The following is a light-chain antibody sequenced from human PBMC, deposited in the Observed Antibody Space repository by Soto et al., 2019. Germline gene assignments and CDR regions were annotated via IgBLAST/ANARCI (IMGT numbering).Light chain of an antibody. CDR3: QSYDSSHAV. CDR2: GNN. Sequence: QSALTQPPSVSGAPGQRVTISCTGSSSNIGAGYDVHWYQQLPGTAPKVLIYGNNNRPSGVPDRFSGSKSDTSASLAITGLQAEDEADYYCQSYDSSHAVFGGGTQLTVL. J-gene: IGLJ7*01. CDR1: SSNIGAGYD. V-gene: IGLV1-40*01.